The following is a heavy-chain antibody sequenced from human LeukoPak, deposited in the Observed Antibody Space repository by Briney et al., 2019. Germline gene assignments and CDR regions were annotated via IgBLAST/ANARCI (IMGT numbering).Heavy chain of an antibody. J-gene: IGHJ4*02. V-gene: IGHV4-4*02. Sequence: PSETLSLTCAVSGGSTSSSNWWSWVRQPPGKGLEWIGEIYHSGSTNYNPSLKSRVTISVDKSKNQFSLKLSSVTAADTAVYYCARRLIAVAGTIDYWGQGTLVTVSS. CDR1: GGSTSSSNW. CDR2: IYHSGST. CDR3: ARRLIAVAGTIDY. D-gene: IGHD6-19*01.